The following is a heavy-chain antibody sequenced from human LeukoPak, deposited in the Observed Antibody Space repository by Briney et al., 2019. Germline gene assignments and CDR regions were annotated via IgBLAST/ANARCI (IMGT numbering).Heavy chain of an antibody. CDR2: IYYSGAT. D-gene: IGHD6-13*01. CDR1: GGPINSTNHY. Sequence: SETLSLTCIVSGGPINSTNHYWGWIRQPPGKGMEWIGSIYYSGATYYNPPLKSRVTISVDTSKNQFSLKLSSVTAADTAVYYCARAGTAAGLFDYWGQGTLVTVSS. V-gene: IGHV4-39*07. J-gene: IGHJ4*02. CDR3: ARAGTAAGLFDY.